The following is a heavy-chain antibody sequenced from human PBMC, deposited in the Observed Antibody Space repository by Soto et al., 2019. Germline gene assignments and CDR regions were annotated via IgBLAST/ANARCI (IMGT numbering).Heavy chain of an antibody. CDR1: GGTFSSYA. Sequence: QVQLVQSGAEVKKPGSSVKVSCKASGGTFSSYAISWVRQAPGQGLEWMGGIIPIFGTANYAQKFQGRVTITADESTSTASMELSSLRSEDTDVYYCARGNGAARPYYYYYGMDVWGQGTTVTVSS. D-gene: IGHD6-6*01. J-gene: IGHJ6*02. CDR2: IIPIFGTA. V-gene: IGHV1-69*01. CDR3: ARGNGAARPYYYYYGMDV.